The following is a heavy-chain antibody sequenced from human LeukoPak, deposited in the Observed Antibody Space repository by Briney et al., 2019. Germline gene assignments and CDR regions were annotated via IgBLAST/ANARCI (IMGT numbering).Heavy chain of an antibody. V-gene: IGHV1-18*01. Sequence: GASVKVSCKASGYTFTSYGISWVRQAPGQGLEWMGWISAYNGNTNYAQKLQGRVTMTTDTSTSTAYMELRSLRSDDTAVYYCARELITFGGVIVNPFDCWGQGTLVTVSS. CDR2: ISAYNGNT. D-gene: IGHD3-16*02. CDR1: GYTFTSYG. J-gene: IGHJ4*02. CDR3: ARELITFGGVIVNPFDC.